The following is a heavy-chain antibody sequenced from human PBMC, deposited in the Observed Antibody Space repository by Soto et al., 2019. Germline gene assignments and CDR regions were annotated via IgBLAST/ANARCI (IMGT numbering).Heavy chain of an antibody. Sequence: SETLSLTCAVYGGSFSGYYWSWIRQPPGKGLEWIGEINHSGSTNYNPSLKSRVTVSVDTSKNQFSLKLSSVTAADTAVYYRARGNCSGGSCYSVAFDIWGQGTMVTVSS. CDR3: ARGNCSGGSCYSVAFDI. D-gene: IGHD2-15*01. J-gene: IGHJ3*02. CDR1: GGSFSGYY. V-gene: IGHV4-34*01. CDR2: INHSGST.